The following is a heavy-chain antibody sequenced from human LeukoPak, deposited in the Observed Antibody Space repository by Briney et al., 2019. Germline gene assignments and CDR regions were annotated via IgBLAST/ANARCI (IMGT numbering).Heavy chain of an antibody. D-gene: IGHD3-10*01. CDR1: GGAFSSYA. J-gene: IGHJ4*02. CDR3: ARDLQLLWFGYLDY. CDR2: IIPIFGTA. V-gene: IGHV1-69*13. Sequence: SVKVSCKASGGAFSSYAISWVRQAPGQGLEWIGGIIPIFGTANYAQKFQGRVTITADESTSTAYMELSSLRSEDTAVYYCARDLQLLWFGYLDYWGQGTLVTVSS.